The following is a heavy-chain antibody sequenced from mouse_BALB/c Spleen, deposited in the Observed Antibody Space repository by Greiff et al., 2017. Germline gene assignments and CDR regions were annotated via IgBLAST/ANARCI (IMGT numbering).Heavy chain of an antibody. Sequence: EVKLMESGPELEKPGASVKISCKASGYSFTGYNMNWVKQSNGKSLEWIGNIDPYYGGTSYNQKFKGKATLTVDKSSSTAYMQLKSLTSEDSAVYYCAREPGYDGAYAMDYWGQGTSVTVSS. J-gene: IGHJ4*01. CDR1: GYSFTGYN. CDR3: AREPGYDGAYAMDY. V-gene: IGHV1-39*01. D-gene: IGHD2-3*01. CDR2: IDPYYGGT.